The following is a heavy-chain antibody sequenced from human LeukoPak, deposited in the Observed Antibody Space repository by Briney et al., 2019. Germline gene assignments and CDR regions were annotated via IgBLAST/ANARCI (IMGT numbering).Heavy chain of an antibody. CDR3: ASYYGSGRNWFDP. CDR2: IYHSGST. D-gene: IGHD3-10*01. Sequence: KPSEILSLTXAVSGYSISSGYYWGWIRQPPGKGLEWIGSIYHSGSTYYNPSLKSRVTISVDTSKNQFSLKLSSVTAADTAVYYCASYYGSGRNWFDPWGQGTLVTVSS. V-gene: IGHV4-38-2*01. CDR1: GYSISSGYY. J-gene: IGHJ5*02.